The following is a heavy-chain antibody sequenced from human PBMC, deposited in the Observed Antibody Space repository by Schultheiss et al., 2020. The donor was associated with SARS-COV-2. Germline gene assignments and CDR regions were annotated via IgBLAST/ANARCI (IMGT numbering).Heavy chain of an antibody. CDR1: GGSFSGYY. D-gene: IGHD2-2*02. J-gene: IGHJ6*03. V-gene: IGHV4-59*12. CDR3: AREGYCSSTSCYSWLYYYYMDV. Sequence: SQTLSLTCAVYGGSFSGYYWSWIRQPPGKGLEWIGYIYYSGSTNYNPSLKSRVTISVDTSKNQFSLKLSSVTAADTAVYYCAREGYCSSTSCYSWLYYYYMDVWGKGTTVTVSS. CDR2: IYYSGST.